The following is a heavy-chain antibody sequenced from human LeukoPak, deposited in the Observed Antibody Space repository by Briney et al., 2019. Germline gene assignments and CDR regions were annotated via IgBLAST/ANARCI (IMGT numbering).Heavy chain of an antibody. V-gene: IGHV3-33*06. D-gene: IGHD5-24*01. CDR3: AKWGDGYNSLDY. J-gene: IGHJ4*02. CDR2: IWYDGSNK. Sequence: GGSLRLSCAASGFTFSSYGMHWVRQAPGKGLEWVAVIWYDGSNKYYADSVKGRFTISRDNSKNTLYLQMNSLRAEDTAVYYCAKWGDGYNSLDYWGQGTLVTVSS. CDR1: GFTFSSYG.